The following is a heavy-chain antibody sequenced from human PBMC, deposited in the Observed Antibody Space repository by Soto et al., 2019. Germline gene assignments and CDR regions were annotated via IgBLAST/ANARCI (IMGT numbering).Heavy chain of an antibody. Sequence: PGESLKISCKGSGYSFTSYWIGWVRQMPGKGLEWMGIIYPGDSDTRYSPSFQGQVTISADKSISTAYLQWSSLKASDTAMYYCARLDSYGSKVDYYYYGMDVWGQGTTVTVSS. CDR2: IYPGDSDT. CDR1: GYSFTSYW. D-gene: IGHD5-18*01. J-gene: IGHJ6*02. V-gene: IGHV5-51*01. CDR3: ARLDSYGSKVDYYYYGMDV.